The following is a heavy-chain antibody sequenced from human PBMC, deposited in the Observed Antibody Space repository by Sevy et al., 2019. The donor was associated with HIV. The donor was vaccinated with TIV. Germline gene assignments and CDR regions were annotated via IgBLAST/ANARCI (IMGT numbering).Heavy chain of an antibody. CDR2: ISAYNGNT. CDR1: GYTFTSYG. CDR3: ARVRFLGYCSSTSCFPSGWFGP. J-gene: IGHJ5*02. D-gene: IGHD2-2*01. Sequence: ASVKVSCKASGYTFTSYGISWVRQAPGQGLEWMGWISAYNGNTNYAQKLQGRVTMTTDTSTSTAYMELRSLRSDDTAVYYCARVRFLGYCSSTSCFPSGWFGPWGQGTLVTVSS. V-gene: IGHV1-18*01.